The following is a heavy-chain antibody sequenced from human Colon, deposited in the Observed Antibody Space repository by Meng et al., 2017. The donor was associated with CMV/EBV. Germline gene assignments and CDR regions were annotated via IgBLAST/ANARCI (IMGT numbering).Heavy chain of an antibody. CDR2: INPNSGGT. J-gene: IGHJ6*02. Sequence: ASVKVSCKASGYTFTGYYMHWVRQAPGQGLEWMGWINPNSGGTNYAQKFQGRVTMTRDTSISTAYMELSRLRSDDTAVYYCARGGGANRPCCSSTSCRYYYYGMDVWGQGTTVTVSS. D-gene: IGHD2-2*01. V-gene: IGHV1-2*02. CDR3: ARGGGANRPCCSSTSCRYYYYGMDV. CDR1: GYTFTGYY.